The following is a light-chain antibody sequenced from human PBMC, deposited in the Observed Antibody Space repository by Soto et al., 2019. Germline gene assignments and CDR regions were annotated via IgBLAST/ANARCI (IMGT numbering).Light chain of an antibody. CDR1: QSISNY. CDR2: AAS. Sequence: DIQLTHSPSSLSASVRDIVTSTCRARQSISNYLNWYQLKPGKVPKLLIYAASTLQTGVPSRFSGSGGGTDFTLSISSVQPEDFATYFCQQSYMDPITFGQGTRLEIK. V-gene: IGKV1-39*01. CDR3: QQSYMDPIT. J-gene: IGKJ5*01.